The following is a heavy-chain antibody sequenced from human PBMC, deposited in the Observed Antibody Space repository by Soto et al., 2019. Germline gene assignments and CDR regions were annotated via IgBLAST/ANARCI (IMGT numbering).Heavy chain of an antibody. D-gene: IGHD6-6*01. Sequence: QITLKESGPTLVKPTQTLTLTCTFSGFSLSTSGVGVGWIRQPPGKALEWLALIYWDDDKRYSPSLNSRLTITKDTSKHQVVLTMTNMDPVDTTTYYCAHSRPPRLLDYWGQGPLVTVSS. J-gene: IGHJ4*02. CDR1: GFSLSTSGVG. CDR3: AHSRPPRLLDY. V-gene: IGHV2-5*02. CDR2: IYWDDDK.